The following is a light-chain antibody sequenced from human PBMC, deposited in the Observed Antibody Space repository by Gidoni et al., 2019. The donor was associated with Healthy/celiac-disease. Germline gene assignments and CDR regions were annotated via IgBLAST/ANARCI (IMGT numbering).Light chain of an antibody. CDR1: SGHSSYA. CDR2: LNSDGSH. Sequence: QLVLTQSPSASASLGASVKLTCTLRSGHSSYAIAGHQQQPEKGPRYLMKLNSDGSHSKGDGIPDRFSGSSSGAERYLTISSLQSEDEADYYCQTWGTGIGVFGGGTKLTVL. V-gene: IGLV4-69*01. CDR3: QTWGTGIGV. J-gene: IGLJ3*02.